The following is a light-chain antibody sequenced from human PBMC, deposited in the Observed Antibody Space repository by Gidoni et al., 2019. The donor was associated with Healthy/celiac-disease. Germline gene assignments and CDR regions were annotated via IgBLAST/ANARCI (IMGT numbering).Light chain of an antibody. CDR3: QQYGSSLWT. V-gene: IGKV3-20*01. J-gene: IGKJ1*01. CDR2: GAS. Sequence: EIVLTQSPGTLSLSPGERATLSCRASQSVSSSYLAWYQQKPGQAPRHLIYGASIRATGIPDRFSGSGSGTDFTLTISRLEPEDFAVYYCQQYGSSLWTFGQGTKVEIK. CDR1: QSVSSSY.